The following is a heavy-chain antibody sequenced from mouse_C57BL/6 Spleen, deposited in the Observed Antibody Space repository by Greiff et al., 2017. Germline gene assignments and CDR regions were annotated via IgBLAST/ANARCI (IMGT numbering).Heavy chain of an antibody. Sequence: EVKLVESGGGLVQPKGSLKLSCAASGFSFNTYAMNWVRQAPGKGLEWVARIRSKSNNYATYYAYSVKDRFTISKDDSESMLYLQMNNLKTEDTAMYYCVRQYYSNHFDYWGQGTTLTVSS. J-gene: IGHJ2*01. CDR2: IRSKSNNYAT. V-gene: IGHV10-1*01. CDR1: GFSFNTYA. D-gene: IGHD2-5*01. CDR3: VRQYYSNHFDY.